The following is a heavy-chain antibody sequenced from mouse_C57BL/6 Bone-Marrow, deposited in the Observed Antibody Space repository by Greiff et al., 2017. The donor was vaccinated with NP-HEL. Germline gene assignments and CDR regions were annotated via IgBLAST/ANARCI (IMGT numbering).Heavy chain of an antibody. CDR3: AGDYPWFAY. CDR2: IWSGGST. CDR1: GFSLTSYG. D-gene: IGHD2-4*01. V-gene: IGHV2-2*01. J-gene: IGHJ3*01. Sequence: QVQLKESGPGLVQPSQSLSITCTVSGFSLTSYGVHWVRQSPGKGLEWLGVIWSGGSTDYNAAFISRLSISKDNSKSQVFFKMNSLQADDTAIYYCAGDYPWFAYWGQGTLVTVSA.